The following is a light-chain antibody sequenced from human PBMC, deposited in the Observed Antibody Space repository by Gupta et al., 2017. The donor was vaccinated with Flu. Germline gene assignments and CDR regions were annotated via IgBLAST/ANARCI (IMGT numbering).Light chain of an antibody. V-gene: IGLV1-51*02. CDR3: GAGDSSLDAWV. CDR1: SSNIGNNY. CDR2: ENN. Sequence: QSVLTQPPSVSAAPGQKVNISCSGSSSNIGNNYVSWYQQLPGTAPKLLIYENNKRPSGIPDRFSGSKYGTSATLGITGLQTGEEADYYCGAGDSSLDAWVFGGGTKLTVL. J-gene: IGLJ3*02.